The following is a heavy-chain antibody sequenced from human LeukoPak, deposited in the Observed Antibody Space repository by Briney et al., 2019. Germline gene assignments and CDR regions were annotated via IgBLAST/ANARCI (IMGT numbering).Heavy chain of an antibody. CDR3: ARGTPGSYFGY. CDR2: INPNSGGT. D-gene: IGHD3-10*01. V-gene: IGHV1-2*04. J-gene: IGHJ4*02. CDR1: GYTFIAYY. Sequence: ASVRVSCKASGYTFIAYYLHWVRQAPGQGLEWMGWINPNSGGTNYAQKFKDWVTMTRDTSINTTYMELSSLKSDVTAVYYCARGTPGSYFGYWDQGTLVTVSS.